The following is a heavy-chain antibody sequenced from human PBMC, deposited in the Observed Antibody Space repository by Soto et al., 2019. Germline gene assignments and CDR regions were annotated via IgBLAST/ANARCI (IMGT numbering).Heavy chain of an antibody. J-gene: IGHJ6*03. CDR3: ARVLRGYYYYMDV. D-gene: IGHD4-17*01. Sequence: GGSLRLSCAASGFTFSSYRMHWVRQAPGKGLVWVSRINSDGSSTSYADSVKGRFTISRDNAKNTLYLQMNSLRAEDTAVYYCARVLRGYYYYMDVWGKGTTVTVSS. CDR1: GFTFSSYR. V-gene: IGHV3-74*01. CDR2: INSDGSST.